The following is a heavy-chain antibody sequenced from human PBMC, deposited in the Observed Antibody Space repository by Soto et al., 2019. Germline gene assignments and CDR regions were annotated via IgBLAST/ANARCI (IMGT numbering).Heavy chain of an antibody. CDR2: IFSNDEK. V-gene: IGHV2-26*01. CDR3: ARWGNDDSSGYYLPRGPPRPYYFDY. CDR1: GFSLSNARMG. D-gene: IGHD3-22*01. Sequence: QVTMKESGPVLVKPTETLTLTCTVSGFSLSNARMGVSWIRQPPGKALEWLAHIFSNDEKSYSTSLKSRLTISKDTSKSQVVLTMTNMDPVDTATYYCARWGNDDSSGYYLPRGPPRPYYFDYWGQGTLVTVSS. J-gene: IGHJ4*02.